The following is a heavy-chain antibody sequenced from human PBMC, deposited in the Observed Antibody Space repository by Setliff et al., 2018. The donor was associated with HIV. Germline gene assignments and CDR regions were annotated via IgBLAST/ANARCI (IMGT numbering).Heavy chain of an antibody. D-gene: IGHD6-6*01. Sequence: SETLSLTCTVSGGSISSYYWSWVRQPPGKGLEWIGYIYYSGSTTYNPSLKSRVTISVDTSKNQFSLKLSSVTAADTAVYYCARGLRSSTYYYYYYMDVWGKGTTVTVSS. CDR1: GGSISSYY. V-gene: IGHV4-59*01. CDR3: ARGLRSSTYYYYYYMDV. J-gene: IGHJ6*03. CDR2: IYYSGST.